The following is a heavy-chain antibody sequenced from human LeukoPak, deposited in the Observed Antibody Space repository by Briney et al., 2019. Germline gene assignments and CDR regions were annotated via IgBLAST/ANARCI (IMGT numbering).Heavy chain of an antibody. D-gene: IGHD7-27*01. Sequence: ASVKVSCKASGFTFTGYFIHWVRQPPGQGLEWMGWIHPNNSGTKYAQQFQGRVTMNRDTSINTDYMELSRLRSDDTALYSCTRDGFSGAAFDYWGQGTLVTVSS. J-gene: IGHJ4*02. V-gene: IGHV1-2*02. CDR2: IHPNNSGT. CDR1: GFTFTGYF. CDR3: TRDGFSGAAFDY.